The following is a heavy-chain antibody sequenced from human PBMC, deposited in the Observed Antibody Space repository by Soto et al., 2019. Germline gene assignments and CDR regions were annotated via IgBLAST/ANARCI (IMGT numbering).Heavy chain of an antibody. Sequence: SETLSLTCTVSGGSISSYYWSWIRQPPGKGLEWIGYIYYSGSTNYNPSLKSRVTISVDTSKNQFSLKLSSVTAADTAVYYCARGFGLRYYYYGMDVWGQGTTVTVSS. D-gene: IGHD3-10*01. CDR1: GGSISSYY. V-gene: IGHV4-59*01. CDR3: ARGFGLRYYYYGMDV. J-gene: IGHJ6*02. CDR2: IYYSGST.